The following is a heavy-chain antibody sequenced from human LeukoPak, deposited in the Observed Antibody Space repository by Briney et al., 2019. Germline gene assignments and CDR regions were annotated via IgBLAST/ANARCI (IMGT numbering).Heavy chain of an antibody. J-gene: IGHJ4*02. CDR2: IFPSGST. D-gene: IGHD2-8*01. CDR1: GGSVRDYY. V-gene: IGHV4-4*07. Sequence: SETLSLTCTVSGGSVRDYYWSWIRQPAGRGLEWIGRIFPSGSTSYNPSLWSRVTMSIDTSKNQFSLTLNSVTAADTAVYYCARINYYNGVFRPDDYWGQGTLVTVSS. CDR3: ARINYYNGVFRPDDY.